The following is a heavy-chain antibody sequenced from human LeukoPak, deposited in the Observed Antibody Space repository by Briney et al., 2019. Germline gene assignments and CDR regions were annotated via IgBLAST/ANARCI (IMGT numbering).Heavy chain of an antibody. V-gene: IGHV4-59*01. CDR3: ASLIAATDAFDI. CDR1: GGSISSYY. D-gene: IGHD6-13*01. CDR2: IYYSGST. Sequence: SSETLSLTCTVSGGSISSYYWNWVRQPPGKGLEWIGYIYYSGSTNYNPSLKSRVTIPVDTSKNQFSLKLSSVAAADTAVYYCASLIAATDAFDIWGQGTMVTVSS. J-gene: IGHJ3*02.